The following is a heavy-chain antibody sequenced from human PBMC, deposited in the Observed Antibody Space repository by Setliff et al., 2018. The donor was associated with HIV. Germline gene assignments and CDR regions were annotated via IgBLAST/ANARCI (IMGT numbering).Heavy chain of an antibody. J-gene: IGHJ6*02. D-gene: IGHD1-1*01. CDR1: GYSISRNYY. V-gene: IGHV4-38-2*02. Sequence: SETLSLTCSVSGYSISRNYYWGWIRQSPGKGLEWIASMHGSGNTHYNPSLQSRITISMDTSKNQFSLTLSSVTVADTAIYFCMRDGSRTTGMTGYYYGVDVWGQGTTVTVSS. CDR2: MHGSGNT. CDR3: MRDGSRTTGMTGYYYGVDV.